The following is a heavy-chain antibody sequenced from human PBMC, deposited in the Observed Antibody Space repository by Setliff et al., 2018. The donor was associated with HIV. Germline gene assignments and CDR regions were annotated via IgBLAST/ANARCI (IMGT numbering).Heavy chain of an antibody. D-gene: IGHD2-8*01. CDR3: ARDSANGKTTNLNYLDV. Sequence: SETLSLTCTVSGGSISSRGDYWSWVRQHPGKGLEWIGYIYYTGSTYSNPSLQSRVRISVDTSKNQFSLRLNSVTAADTAVYYCARDSANGKTTNLNYLDVWGKGTTVTVSS. CDR2: IYYTGST. J-gene: IGHJ6*03. CDR1: GGSISSRGDY. V-gene: IGHV4-31*03.